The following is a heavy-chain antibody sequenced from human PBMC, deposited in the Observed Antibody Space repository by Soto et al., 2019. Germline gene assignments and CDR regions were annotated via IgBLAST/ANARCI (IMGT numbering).Heavy chain of an antibody. CDR1: GISLDSYA. J-gene: IGHJ1*01. Sequence: QLVESGGGVVQPGGSLTLSCAASGISLDSYAMNWVRQAPGKGFEWVAVMSYDGKNIYYRDSVKGRFTISKDESKNTLYLRLSSLTPEDTAMYYCAGDYGALPADRIQFWGQGTQVTVSS. CDR2: MSYDGKNI. V-gene: IGHV3-30*03. D-gene: IGHD3-10*01. CDR3: AGDYGALPADRIQF.